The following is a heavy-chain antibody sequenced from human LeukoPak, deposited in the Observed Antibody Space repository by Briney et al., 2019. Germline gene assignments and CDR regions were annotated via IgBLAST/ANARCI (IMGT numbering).Heavy chain of an antibody. J-gene: IGHJ1*01. D-gene: IGHD3-3*01. CDR2: IKEDGSEK. V-gene: IGHV3-7*01. CDR1: GYNFNNYW. CDR3: ARDRSAREYYDFWSKTEYFQH. Sequence: QAGGSLRLSCVTSGYNFNNYWMSWVRQAPGKGLEWVANIKEDGSEKYYVDSVKGRFTVSRDNAKNSLYLQMNSLRAEDTAVYYCARDRSAREYYDFWSKTEYFQHWGQGTLVTVSS.